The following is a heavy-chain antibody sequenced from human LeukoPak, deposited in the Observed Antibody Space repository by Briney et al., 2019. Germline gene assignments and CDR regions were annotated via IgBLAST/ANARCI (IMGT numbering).Heavy chain of an antibody. CDR2: IWYDGSND. CDR1: GFTFSTFG. CDR3: ARDPSGRAAAVRGDY. V-gene: IGHV3-33*01. Sequence: GGSLRLSCAASGFTFSTFGMYWVRQAPGKGLEWVAVIWYDGSNDDYADSVKGRFTISRDNSKNTLYLQMNSLRAEDTAVYYCARDPSGRAAAVRGDYWGQGTLVTVSS. D-gene: IGHD6-13*01. J-gene: IGHJ4*02.